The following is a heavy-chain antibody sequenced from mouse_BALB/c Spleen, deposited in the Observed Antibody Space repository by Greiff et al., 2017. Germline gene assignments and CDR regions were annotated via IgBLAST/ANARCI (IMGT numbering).Heavy chain of an antibody. CDR2: ISSGSSTI. J-gene: IGHJ3*01. CDR1: GFTFSSFG. Sequence: EVKVEESGGGLVQPGGSRKLSCAASGFTFSSFGMHWVRQAPEKGLEWVAYISSGSSTIYYADTVKGRFTISRDNPKNTLFLQMTSLRSEDTAMYYCARSSGFAYWGQGTLVTVSA. V-gene: IGHV5-17*02. CDR3: ARSSGFAY.